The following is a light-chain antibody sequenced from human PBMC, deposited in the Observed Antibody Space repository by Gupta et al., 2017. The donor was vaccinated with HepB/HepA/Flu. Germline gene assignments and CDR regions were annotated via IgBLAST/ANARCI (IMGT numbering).Light chain of an antibody. CDR2: GAS. V-gene: IGKV3-20*01. CDR1: QSVSSSY. Sequence: EIVLPQSPSTLSLSPGERATISCRASQSVSSSYLAWYQQKLGQAPRHLIYGASSRATGVPHRFSGSGCGTDFTLTISRLEPEDFAVYYCQQYGSSPMCSFGQGTKLEIK. CDR3: QQYGSSPMCS. J-gene: IGKJ2*04.